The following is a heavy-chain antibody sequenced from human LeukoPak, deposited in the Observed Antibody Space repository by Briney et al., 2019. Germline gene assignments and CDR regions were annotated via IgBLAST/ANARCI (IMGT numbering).Heavy chain of an antibody. V-gene: IGHV4-59*01. CDR3: ARGLLYYDFWSGYPLEAFDI. J-gene: IGHJ3*02. D-gene: IGHD3-3*01. Sequence: SETLSLTCAVYGGSFSGYYWSWIRQPPGKGLEWIGYIYYSGSTNYNPSLKSRVTISVDTSKNQFSLKLSSVTAADTAVYYCARGLLYYDFWSGYPLEAFDIWGQGTMVTVSS. CDR1: GGSFSGYY. CDR2: IYYSGST.